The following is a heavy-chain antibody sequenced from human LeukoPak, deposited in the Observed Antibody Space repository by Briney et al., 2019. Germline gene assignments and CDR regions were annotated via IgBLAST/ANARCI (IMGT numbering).Heavy chain of an antibody. CDR3: APPPYGSGSYHLDY. CDR2: ISYDGSNK. V-gene: IGHV3-30-3*01. Sequence: GGSLRLSCAASGFTFSIYAMYWVRQAPGKGLEWVAVISYDGSNKYYADSVKGRFTISRDNSKNTLYPQMNSLRAEDTAVYYCAPPPYGSGSYHLDYWGQGTLVTVSS. CDR1: GFTFSIYA. D-gene: IGHD3-10*01. J-gene: IGHJ4*02.